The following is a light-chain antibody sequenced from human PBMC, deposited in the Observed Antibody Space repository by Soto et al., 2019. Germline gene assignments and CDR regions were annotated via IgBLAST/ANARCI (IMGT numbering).Light chain of an antibody. CDR1: SSDVGGYNY. CDR2: DVS. Sequence: QSVLTQPASVSGSPGQSITISCTGTSSDVGGYNYVSWYQQHPGKAPKLIIYDVSNRPSGVSNRFSGSKSGDTASLTISGLQAEDEADYYCSSWTSSSTYVFGTGTKLNVL. J-gene: IGLJ1*01. V-gene: IGLV2-14*01. CDR3: SSWTSSSTYV.